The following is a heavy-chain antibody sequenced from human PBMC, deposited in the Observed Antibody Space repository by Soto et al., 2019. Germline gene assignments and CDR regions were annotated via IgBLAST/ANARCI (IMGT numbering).Heavy chain of an antibody. CDR1: GGTFSSYA. J-gene: IGHJ6*02. CDR2: IIPIFGTA. CDR3: ARHVPAAGYYYGMDV. D-gene: IGHD2-2*01. Sequence: QVQLVQSGAEVKKPGSSVKDSCKASGGTFSSYAIRWVRQAPGQGLDWMGGIIPIFGTANYAQKFQGRVTITADESTSTAYMELNSLRSEATAVYYCARHVPAAGYYYGMDVWGQGTTVTVSS. V-gene: IGHV1-69*12.